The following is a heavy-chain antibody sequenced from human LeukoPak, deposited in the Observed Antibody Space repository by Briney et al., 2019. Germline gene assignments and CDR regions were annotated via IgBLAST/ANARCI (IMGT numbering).Heavy chain of an antibody. D-gene: IGHD2-2*03. CDR2: ISSSGSTI. CDR3: ARVDYSGDY. Sequence: GGSLRLSCAASGFTFSSYEMNWVRQAPGKGLEWVSYISSSGSTIYYADSVKGRFTISRDNAKNSLYLQMNSLRAEDTAVYYCARVDYSGDYWGQGTLVTVLS. J-gene: IGHJ4*02. CDR1: GFTFSSYE. V-gene: IGHV3-48*03.